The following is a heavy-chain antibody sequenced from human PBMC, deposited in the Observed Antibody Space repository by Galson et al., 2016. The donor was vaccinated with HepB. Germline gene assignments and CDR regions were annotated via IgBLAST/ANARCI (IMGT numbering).Heavy chain of an antibody. CDR3: ARASLEFPSNVDH. CDR1: GYKFSRYG. J-gene: IGHJ4*02. D-gene: IGHD3-3*01. Sequence: SVKVXCKASGYKFSRYGFTWVRQAPGQGLEWMGWISAWNGHTRYPQKFQDRVTMTTDTSTTTAYMELRSLRSNDTAVYYCARASLEFPSNVDHWGQGTLVTVAS. CDR2: ISAWNGHT. V-gene: IGHV1-18*01.